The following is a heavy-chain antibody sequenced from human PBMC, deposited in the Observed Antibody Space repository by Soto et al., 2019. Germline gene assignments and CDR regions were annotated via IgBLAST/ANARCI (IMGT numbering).Heavy chain of an antibody. CDR1: GGTFSSYA. J-gene: IGHJ6*02. D-gene: IGHD1-7*01. CDR3: ARVGITGTTGYYYYGMDV. Sequence: SVKVSCKASGGTFSSYAISWVRQAPGQGXEWMGGIIPIFGTANYAQKFQGRVTITADESTSTAYMELSSLRSEDTAVYYCARVGITGTTGYYYYGMDVWGQGTTVTVCS. V-gene: IGHV1-69*13. CDR2: IIPIFGTA.